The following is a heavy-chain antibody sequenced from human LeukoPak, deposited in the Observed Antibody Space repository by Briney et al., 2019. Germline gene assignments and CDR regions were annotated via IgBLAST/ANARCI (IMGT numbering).Heavy chain of an antibody. CDR1: GYSFTSYW. D-gene: IGHD3-9*01. CDR3: ASAVRYYDILTGPSDY. V-gene: IGHV5-51*01. J-gene: IGHJ4*02. Sequence: GESLKISCKGSGYSFTSYWIGWVRQMPGKGLEWMGIIYPGDSDTRYSPSFQGQVTISADKSISTAYLQWSSLKASDTAMYYCASAVRYYDILTGPSDYWGQGTLVTVSS. CDR2: IYPGDSDT.